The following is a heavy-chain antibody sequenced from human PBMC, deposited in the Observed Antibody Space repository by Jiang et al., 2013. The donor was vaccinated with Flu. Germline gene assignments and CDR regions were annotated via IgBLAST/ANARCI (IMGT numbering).Heavy chain of an antibody. V-gene: IGHV3-48*04. CDR1: GFIFSNSW. CDR3: ARGECMLLEPFGYYYYYYGMDV. Sequence: VQLVESGGGLVQPGGSLRLSCAASGFIFSNSWMTWVRQAPGKRLEWVSYISSSGSTIYYADSVKGRFTISRDNAKNSLYLQMNSLRAEDTAVYYCARGECMLLEPFGYYYYYYGMDVWGKGTTVTVSS. J-gene: IGHJ6*04. CDR2: ISSSGSTI. D-gene: IGHD2-8*01.